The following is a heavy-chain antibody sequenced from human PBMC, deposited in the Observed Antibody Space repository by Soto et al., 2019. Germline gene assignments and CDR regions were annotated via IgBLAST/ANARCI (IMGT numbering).Heavy chain of an antibody. CDR1: GGSFSGYY. CDR2: INHSGST. CDR3: ASVDYYGSGSGY. J-gene: IGHJ4*02. D-gene: IGHD3-10*01. Sequence: QVQLQQWGAGLLKPSETLSLTCAVYGGSFSGYYWSWIRQPPGKGLEWIGEINHSGSTNYNPSLKSRVTISVDTSKNQFSLKLSSVTAADTAVYYCASVDYYGSGSGYWGQGTLVTVSS. V-gene: IGHV4-34*01.